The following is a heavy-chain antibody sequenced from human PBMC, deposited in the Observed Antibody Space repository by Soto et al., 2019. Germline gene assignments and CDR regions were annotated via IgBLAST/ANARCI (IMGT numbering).Heavy chain of an antibody. CDR1: GFTFSSCA. CDR3: AKGRSYYYYYGVDV. Sequence: PGGSLRLSCAASGFTFSSCAMGWVRQAPGKGLEWVSDIIDSGASTYYADSVKGRFTISRDNSKSTLYLQMNSLRAEDTALYYCAKGRSYYYYYGVDVCGQVSTVTVSS. CDR2: IIDSGAST. V-gene: IGHV3-23*01. J-gene: IGHJ6*02.